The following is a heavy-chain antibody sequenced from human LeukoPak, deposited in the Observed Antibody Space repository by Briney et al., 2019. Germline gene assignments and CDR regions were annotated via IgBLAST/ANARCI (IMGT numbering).Heavy chain of an antibody. Sequence: SQTLSLACTVSGGSISIGGYYWSWIRRHPGKGLAWIGYIYYSGSTYYNPSLKSRVTISVDTSKNQFSLKLSFVTAADTAVYYCAREGDDEGYCSGGSCYSFDPWGQGTLVTVSS. CDR3: AREGDDEGYCSGGSCYSFDP. V-gene: IGHV4-31*03. J-gene: IGHJ5*02. CDR2: IYYSGST. CDR1: GGSISIGGYY. D-gene: IGHD2-15*01.